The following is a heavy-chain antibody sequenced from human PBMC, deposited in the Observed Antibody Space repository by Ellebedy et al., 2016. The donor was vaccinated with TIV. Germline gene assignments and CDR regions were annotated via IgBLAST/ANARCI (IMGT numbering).Heavy chain of an antibody. D-gene: IGHD3-10*02. J-gene: IGHJ4*02. CDR3: ASSKGYFRGVIGGFDY. V-gene: IGHV4-59*01. CDR1: GGSISSYY. Sequence: SETLSLXXTVSGGSISSYYWSWIRQPPGKGLEWIGYIYYSGSTNYNPSLKSRVTISVDTSKNQFSLKLSSVTAADTAVYYCASSKGYFRGVIGGFDYWGQGTLATVSS. CDR2: IYYSGST.